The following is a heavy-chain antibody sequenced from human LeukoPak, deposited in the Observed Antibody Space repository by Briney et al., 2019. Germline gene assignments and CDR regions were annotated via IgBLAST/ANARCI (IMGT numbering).Heavy chain of an antibody. CDR1: GDGFTNYW. Sequence: GASLQFSSQGSGDGFTNYWICWVRRLPAKGREWRGIIYPGNSDTRYSPSFQGQVTISADKSISTAYLQWSSLKASDTAMYYCARPGGSGLADYSQHGGHGTLVTVS. D-gene: IGHD3-22*01. V-gene: IGHV5-51*01. CDR2: IYPGNSDT. CDR3: ARPGGSGLADYSQH. J-gene: IGHJ1*01.